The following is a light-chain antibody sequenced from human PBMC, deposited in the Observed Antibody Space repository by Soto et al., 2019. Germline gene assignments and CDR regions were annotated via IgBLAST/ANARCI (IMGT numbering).Light chain of an antibody. CDR3: QQLNSYPLT. J-gene: IGKJ4*01. CDR1: QSVSSN. CDR2: GAS. V-gene: IGKV3-15*01. Sequence: EIVMTQSPATLSVSPGERATLSCRASQSVSSNLAWYQQKPDQAPRLLIYGASTRATGIPARFSGSGSGTQFTLTISSLQSEDFATYSCQQLNSYPLTFGGGTKVDIK.